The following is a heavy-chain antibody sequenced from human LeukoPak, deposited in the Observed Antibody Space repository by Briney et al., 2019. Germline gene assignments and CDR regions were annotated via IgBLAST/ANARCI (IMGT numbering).Heavy chain of an antibody. D-gene: IGHD1-26*01. Sequence: SVKVSCKSSLGTLSSYAISWVRQAPGQGLAWMGRIIPIFGIANYAHKFQGRVTITADKSTSTAYMEQSSLRSEDTAVYYCARDLNEGRDPWGQGTLVTVSS. CDR1: LGTLSSYA. CDR2: IIPIFGIA. J-gene: IGHJ5*02. CDR3: ARDLNEGRDP. V-gene: IGHV1-69*04.